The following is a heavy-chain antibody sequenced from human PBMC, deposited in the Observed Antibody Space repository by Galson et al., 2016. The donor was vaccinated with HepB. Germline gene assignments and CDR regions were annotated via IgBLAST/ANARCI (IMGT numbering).Heavy chain of an antibody. CDR3: ARGKGRKGATSYRYWYYDV. CDR1: GGSFSGYF. J-gene: IGHJ2*01. D-gene: IGHD2-21*01. CDR2: ISQGGTT. Sequence: SETLSLTCAVNGGSFSGYFWDWIRQSSGKGLEWIGEISQGGTTNYNPSLKSRVTLLVDTSKNQFSLEVTSVTAADTAVYFCARGKGRKGATSYRYWYYDVWGRGAPVTVSS. V-gene: IGHV4-34*01.